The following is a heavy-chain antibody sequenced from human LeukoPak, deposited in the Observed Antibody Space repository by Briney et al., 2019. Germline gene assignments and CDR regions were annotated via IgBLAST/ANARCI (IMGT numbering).Heavy chain of an antibody. J-gene: IGHJ3*02. V-gene: IGHV3-66*01. D-gene: IGHD2-15*01. CDR1: GFTVSSNF. CDR2: IYSGGST. Sequence: GGSLRLSCAASGFTVSSNFMSWVRQAPGKGLEWVSLIYSGGSTYYADSVKGRFTISRDISKNTLFLQLNSLSAADTAVYYCARGGVVVAAIDAFDIWGQGTLVTVSS. CDR3: ARGGVVVAAIDAFDI.